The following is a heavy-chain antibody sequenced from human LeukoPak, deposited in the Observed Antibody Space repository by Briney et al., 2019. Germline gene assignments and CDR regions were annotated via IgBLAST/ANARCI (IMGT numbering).Heavy chain of an antibody. V-gene: IGHV1-69*13. CDR1: GYTFTSYA. CDR3: ARDQTKSEWSAVV. J-gene: IGHJ6*02. CDR2: IIPIFGTA. Sequence: ASVKVSCKASGYTFTSYAISWVRQAPGQGLEWMGGIIPIFGTANYAQKFQGRVTITADESTSTAYMELSSLRSEDTAVYYCARDQTKSEWSAVVWGQGTTVTVSS. D-gene: IGHD2-2*01.